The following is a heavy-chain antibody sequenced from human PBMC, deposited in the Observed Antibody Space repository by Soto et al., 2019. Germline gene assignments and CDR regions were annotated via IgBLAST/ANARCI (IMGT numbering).Heavy chain of an antibody. Sequence: EVQLLESGGGLVQPGGSLRLSCAASGFTFSDYAMTWVRQAPGKGLEWVSSIASGGGSPYYADSVKGRFTISRNNSRNTLYLRMHSLRAEDTAVYYCVKGDARIIARHFDYWGQGTLVTVSS. J-gene: IGHJ4*02. V-gene: IGHV3-23*01. D-gene: IGHD1-20*01. CDR1: GFTFSDYA. CDR2: IASGGGSP. CDR3: VKGDARIIARHFDY.